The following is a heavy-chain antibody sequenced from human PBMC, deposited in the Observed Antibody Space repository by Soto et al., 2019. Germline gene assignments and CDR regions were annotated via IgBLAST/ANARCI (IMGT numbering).Heavy chain of an antibody. CDR1: DGSIGSLGGS. CDR3: ARVPDR. V-gene: IGHV4-30-2*01. CDR2: IYHSGST. Sequence: SETLCLTCAVADGSIGSLGGSWSWIRQPPGKGLEWIGYIYHSGSTYYNPSLKSRVTISVDRSKNQFSLKLSSVTAADTAVYYCARVPDRWGQGTLVTVSS. D-gene: IGHD2-2*01. J-gene: IGHJ5*02.